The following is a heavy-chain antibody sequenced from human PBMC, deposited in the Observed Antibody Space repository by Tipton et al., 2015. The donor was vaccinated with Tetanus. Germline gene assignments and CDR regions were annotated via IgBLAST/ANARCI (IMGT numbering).Heavy chain of an antibody. V-gene: IGHV4-4*07. CDR3: ARGVAAAAAPKGFSDY. CDR2: IYTSGST. D-gene: IGHD6-13*01. Sequence: TLSLTCTVSGGSISSYYWSWIRQPAGKGLEWIGRIYTSGSTNYNPSLKSRVTISVDTSKNQFSLKLSSVTAADTAVYYCARGVAAAAAPKGFSDYWGQGTLVTVSS. CDR1: GGSISSYY. J-gene: IGHJ4*02.